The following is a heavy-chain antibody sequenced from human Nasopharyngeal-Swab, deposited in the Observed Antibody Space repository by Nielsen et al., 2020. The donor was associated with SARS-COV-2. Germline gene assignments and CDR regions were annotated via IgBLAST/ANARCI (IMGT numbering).Heavy chain of an antibody. CDR3: ARDLITFGGVIAQGY. CDR1: GFTFHSYW. D-gene: IGHD3-16*02. Sequence: GSLKNSRAASGFTFHSYWMHWVPPGPGKGLEWVAVIWYDGSNKYYADSVKGRFTISRDNSKNTLYLQMNSLRAEDTAVYYCARDLITFGGVIAQGYWGQGTLVTVSS. V-gene: IGHV3-33*01. CDR2: IWYDGSNK. J-gene: IGHJ4*02.